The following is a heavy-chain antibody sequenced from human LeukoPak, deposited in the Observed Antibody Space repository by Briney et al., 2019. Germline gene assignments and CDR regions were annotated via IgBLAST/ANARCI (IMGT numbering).Heavy chain of an antibody. J-gene: IGHJ4*02. V-gene: IGHV3-33*01. Sequence: GGSLRLSCAASGFTFSSYGMHWVRQAPGKGLEWVAVIWYDGCNKYYADSVKGRFTISRDNSKNTLYLQMNSLRAEDTAVYYCARDYYGSGSLPFDYWGQGTLVTVSS. D-gene: IGHD3-10*01. CDR1: GFTFSSYG. CDR2: IWYDGCNK. CDR3: ARDYYGSGSLPFDY.